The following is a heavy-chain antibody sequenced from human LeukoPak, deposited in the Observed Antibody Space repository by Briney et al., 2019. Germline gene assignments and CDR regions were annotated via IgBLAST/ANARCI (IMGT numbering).Heavy chain of an antibody. CDR2: ISYDGSNK. CDR1: GFTFSSYG. V-gene: IGHV3-30*18. D-gene: IGHD6-19*01. J-gene: IGHJ4*02. CDR3: AKDRGYSSGFLDY. Sequence: GGSLRLSCAASGFTFSSYGMHWVRQAPGEGLEWVAVISYDGSNKYYADSVKGRFTISRDNSKNTLYLQMNSLRAEDTAVYYCAKDRGYSSGFLDYWGQGTLVTVSS.